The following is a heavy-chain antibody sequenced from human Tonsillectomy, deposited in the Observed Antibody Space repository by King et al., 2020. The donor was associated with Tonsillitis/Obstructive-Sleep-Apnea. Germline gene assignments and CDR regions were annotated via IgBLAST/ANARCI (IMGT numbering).Heavy chain of an antibody. Sequence: QLQESGPGLVKPSETLSLTCTVSGGSISSYYWSWIRQPPGKGLEWIGYIYYSGSTNYNPSHKSRVTISVDTSKNQFSLKLSSVTAADPAVYYCARRGELDAFDIWGQGTMVTVSS. V-gene: IGHV4-59*08. CDR1: GGSISSYY. CDR2: IYYSGST. CDR3: ARRGELDAFDI. D-gene: IGHD1-26*01. J-gene: IGHJ3*02.